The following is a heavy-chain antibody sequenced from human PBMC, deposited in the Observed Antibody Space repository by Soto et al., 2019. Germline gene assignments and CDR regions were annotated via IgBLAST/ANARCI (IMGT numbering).Heavy chain of an antibody. D-gene: IGHD6-13*01. Sequence: LSLKCSGSGGSIRSVGYSWSWILRTPGKGLEWIGYIYHSGSSYYNPPLKSRVTISVDRSKNQFSLKLSSVTAADTAVYYCARGEAAAGTLYFDYWGQGNLVTVSS. J-gene: IGHJ4*02. CDR2: IYHSGSS. V-gene: IGHV4-30-2*01. CDR1: GGSIRSVGYS. CDR3: ARGEAAAGTLYFDY.